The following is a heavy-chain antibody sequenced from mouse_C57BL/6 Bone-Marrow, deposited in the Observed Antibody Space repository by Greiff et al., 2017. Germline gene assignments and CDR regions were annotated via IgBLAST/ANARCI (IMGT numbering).Heavy chain of an antibody. CDR2: IDPSDSYT. CDR3: ARKKYYDGSSYGYYAMDY. CDR1: GYTFTSYW. Sequence: QVQLQQPGAELVMPGASVKLSCKASGYTFTSYWMHWVKQRPGQGLEWIGEIDPSDSYTNYNQKFKGKSTLTVDKSSSTAYMQLSSLTAEDSAVYYCARKKYYDGSSYGYYAMDYWGQGTSVTVSS. J-gene: IGHJ4*01. D-gene: IGHD1-1*01. V-gene: IGHV1-69*01.